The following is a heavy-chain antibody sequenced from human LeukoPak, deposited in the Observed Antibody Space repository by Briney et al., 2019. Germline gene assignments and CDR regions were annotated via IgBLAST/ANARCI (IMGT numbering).Heavy chain of an antibody. J-gene: IGHJ6*02. D-gene: IGHD3-10*01. CDR3: AREAVLLWFGDWYYGMDV. V-gene: IGHV4-4*07. Sequence: PSETLSLTCTVSGFSISTYYWSWFRQPAGKGLEWIGRIYTSGSTNYNPSLKSRVTMSVDTSKNQFSLKLSSVTAADTAVYYCAREAVLLWFGDWYYGMDVWGQGTTVTVSS. CDR2: IYTSGST. CDR1: GFSISTYY.